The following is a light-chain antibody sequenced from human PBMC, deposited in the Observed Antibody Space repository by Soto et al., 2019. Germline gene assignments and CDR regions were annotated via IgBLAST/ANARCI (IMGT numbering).Light chain of an antibody. CDR2: EVS. Sequence: QSVLTQPPSASGSPGRSVTISCTGTSSDVGKYDYVSWFQHHPGKAPKLIIYEVSKRPSGVPDRFSGPKSGSTASLTVYGLQTEGEADYYCCSYAGTYTYVFGTGTKVTVL. CDR1: SSDVGKYDY. V-gene: IGLV2-8*01. CDR3: CSYAGTYTYV. J-gene: IGLJ1*01.